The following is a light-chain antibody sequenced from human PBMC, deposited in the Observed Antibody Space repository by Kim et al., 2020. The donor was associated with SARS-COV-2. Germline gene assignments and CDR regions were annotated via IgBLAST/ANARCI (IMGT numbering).Light chain of an antibody. CDR3: QQYDSWPRS. Sequence: VSPGGRATLSCRASQSVSSNLVWYQQRPGQAPRLLIYGASTRATGIPARFSGSGAGTEFTLTISSLQSEDFVVYYCQQYDSWPRSFGQGTKVDIK. J-gene: IGKJ1*01. CDR2: GAS. CDR1: QSVSSN. V-gene: IGKV3-15*01.